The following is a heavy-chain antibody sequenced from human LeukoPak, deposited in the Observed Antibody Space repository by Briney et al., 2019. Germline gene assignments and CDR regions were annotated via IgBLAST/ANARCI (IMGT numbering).Heavy chain of an antibody. J-gene: IGHJ6*02. CDR3: ARLKCSGGSCYGWIAVAGGGMDV. D-gene: IGHD2-15*01. CDR1: GGTFSSYA. V-gene: IGHV1-69*04. CDR2: IIPILGIA. Sequence: SVKVSCKASGGTFSSYAISWVRQAPGQGLEWMGRIIPILGIANYAQKFQGRVTITAGKTTSTAYMELSSLRSRNTAVYYCARLKCSGGSCYGWIAVAGGGMDVWGQGTTVTVSS.